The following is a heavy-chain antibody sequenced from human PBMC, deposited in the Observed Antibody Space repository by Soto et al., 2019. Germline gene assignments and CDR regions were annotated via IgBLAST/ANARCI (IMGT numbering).Heavy chain of an antibody. CDR1: GFTVSSNY. CDR2: IYASGAT. D-gene: IGHD6-19*01. CDR3: ARTVVDVAAGTHAFDI. J-gene: IGHJ3*02. V-gene: IGHV3-53*02. Sequence: EVQLVETGGGLIQPGGSLRLSCAASGFTVSSNYMSWVRQVPGKGLEWLSIIYASGATYYPDSVKGRFTISRDNSRNTLYLQMNSLRADDTAMYYCARTVVDVAAGTHAFDIWGPGTMVTVSS.